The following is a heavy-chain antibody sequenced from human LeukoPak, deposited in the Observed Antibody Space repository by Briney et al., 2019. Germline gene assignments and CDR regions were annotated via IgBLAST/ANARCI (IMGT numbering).Heavy chain of an antibody. Sequence: AASVKVSCKASGGTFSSYAINWVRQATGQGLEWMGWMNPNSGNTGYAQKFQGRVTMTRNTSISTAYMELSSLRSEDTAVYYCARGPFYYDFWSGYIDYWGQGTLVTVSS. D-gene: IGHD3-3*01. V-gene: IGHV1-8*02. CDR2: MNPNSGNT. CDR3: ARGPFYYDFWSGYIDY. J-gene: IGHJ4*02. CDR1: GGTFSSYA.